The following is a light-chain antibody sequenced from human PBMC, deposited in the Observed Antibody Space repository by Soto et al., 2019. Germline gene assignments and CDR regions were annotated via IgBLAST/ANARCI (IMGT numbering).Light chain of an antibody. CDR1: SRDVGEYDD. CDR2: GVT. CDR3: SSYSIGSTYV. Sequence: QSVLTQPASVSASPGQSISISCTGTSRDVGEYDDVSWYRQDPGKPPKLLIYGVTNRPSGVSNRFSGSKSGTTASLTISGLQAEDEADYYCSSYSIGSTYVFGSGTKLTVL. J-gene: IGLJ1*01. V-gene: IGLV2-14*01.